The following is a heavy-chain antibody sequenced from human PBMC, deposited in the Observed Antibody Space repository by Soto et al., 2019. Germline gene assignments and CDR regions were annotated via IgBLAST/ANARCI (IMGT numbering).Heavy chain of an antibody. CDR3: ARETTVTDDFDY. CDR1: GGSFSGYY. J-gene: IGHJ4*02. CDR2: INHSGST. D-gene: IGHD4-17*01. V-gene: IGHV4-34*01. Sequence: PSETLSLTCAVYGGSFSGYYWSWIRQPPGKGLEWIGEINHSGSTNYNPSLKSRVTISVDTSKNQFSLKLSSVTAADTAVYYCARETTVTDDFDYWGQGTLVTVSS.